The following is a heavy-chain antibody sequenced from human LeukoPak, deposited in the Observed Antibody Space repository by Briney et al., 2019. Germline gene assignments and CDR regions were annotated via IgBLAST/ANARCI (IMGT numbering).Heavy chain of an antibody. CDR1: GGSVSSNSAA. V-gene: IGHV6-1*01. CDR3: ARGPYSSSWYSGDYFDY. D-gene: IGHD6-13*01. Sequence: SQTLSLTCALSGGSVSSNSAAWNWIRQSPSRGLEWLGRTYYRSKWYNDYAVSVKSRITINPDTSKNQFSLQLNSVTPEDTAVYYCARGPYSSSWYSGDYFDYWGQGTLVTVSS. J-gene: IGHJ4*02. CDR2: TYYRSKWYN.